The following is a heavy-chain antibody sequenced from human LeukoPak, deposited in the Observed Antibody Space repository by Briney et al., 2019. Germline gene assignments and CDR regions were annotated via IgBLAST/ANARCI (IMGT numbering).Heavy chain of an antibody. CDR2: LNPNSGAT. J-gene: IGHJ4*02. CDR1: GYTFTGYY. CDR3: AKEEFKITYYYGSGSYYDS. D-gene: IGHD3-10*01. V-gene: IGHV1-2*02. Sequence: ASDKVSCNASGYTFTGYYIHWVRQAPGQGLEWMGWLNPNSGATNFAQKFLGRVTMTRDTSTSTAYMDLSRLTSDDTAVYYCAKEEFKITYYYGSGSYYDSWGQG.